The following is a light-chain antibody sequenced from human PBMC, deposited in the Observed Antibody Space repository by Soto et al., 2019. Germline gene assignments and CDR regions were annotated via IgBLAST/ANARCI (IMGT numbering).Light chain of an antibody. Sequence: DIQMTQSPSTLFASVGDIVTITCRASQSINSWLAWYQQKPGKVPKLLIYKASSLESGVPSRFSGSGSETEFTLTISSLQPDDFASYYCQQYKIYSTFGQGTKVEIK. CDR2: KAS. CDR1: QSINSW. J-gene: IGKJ1*01. CDR3: QQYKIYST. V-gene: IGKV1-5*03.